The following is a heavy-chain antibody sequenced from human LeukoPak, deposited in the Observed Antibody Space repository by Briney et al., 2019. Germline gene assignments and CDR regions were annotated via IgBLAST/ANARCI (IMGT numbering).Heavy chain of an antibody. D-gene: IGHD1-1*01. J-gene: IGHJ5*02. Sequence: ASVKVSCKASGGTFSSYAISWVRQAPGQGLEWMGWINPNSGGTNYAQKFQGRVTMTRDTSISTAYMELSRLRSDDTAVYYCARDPSDWNDDWDNWFDPWGQGTLVTVSS. CDR1: GGTFSSYA. CDR3: ARDPSDWNDDWDNWFDP. V-gene: IGHV1-2*02. CDR2: INPNSGGT.